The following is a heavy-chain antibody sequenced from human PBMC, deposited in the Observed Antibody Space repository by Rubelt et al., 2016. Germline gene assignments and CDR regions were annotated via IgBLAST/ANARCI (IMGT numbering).Heavy chain of an antibody. CDR2: IYYSGST. J-gene: IGHJ4*02. V-gene: IGHV4-59*08. CDR3: ARLSSGWEVFDY. CDR1: GFTVSSNY. D-gene: IGHD6-19*01. Sequence: VQLVESGGGLIQPGGSLRLSCAASGFTVSSNYMSWVRQAPGKGLEWIGSIYYSGSTNYNPSLKSRVTISVDTSKNQFSLRLSSVTAADTAVYYCARLSSGWEVFDYWGQGTLVTVSS.